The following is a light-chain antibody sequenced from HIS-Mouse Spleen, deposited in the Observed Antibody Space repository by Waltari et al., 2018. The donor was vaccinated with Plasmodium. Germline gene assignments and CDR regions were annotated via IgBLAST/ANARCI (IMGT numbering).Light chain of an antibody. CDR1: SSDVVGYNY. Sequence: QSALTQPRSVSASPGQSVTIPCTGPSSDVVGYNYVSWYHQHPGKAPKLMIYDVSTRPSGVPDRFSGSKSGNTASLTISGLQAEDEADYYCCSYAGSYTWVFGGGTKLTVL. V-gene: IGLV2-11*01. CDR2: DVS. J-gene: IGLJ3*02. CDR3: CSYAGSYTWV.